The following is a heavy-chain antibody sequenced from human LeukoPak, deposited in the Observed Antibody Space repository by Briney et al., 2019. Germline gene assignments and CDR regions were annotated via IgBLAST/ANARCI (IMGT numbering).Heavy chain of an antibody. CDR2: INPSGVST. CDR3: AREPVSGGFDY. CDR1: GYTFTSYY. V-gene: IGHV1-46*01. Sequence: ASVKVSCKASGYTFTSYYMHWVRQAPGQGLEWMGIINPSGVSTSYAQKFQGRVTMTRDTSTSTVYMELRSLRSEDTAVYYCAREPVSGGFDYWGQGTLVTVSS. J-gene: IGHJ4*02. D-gene: IGHD5-12*01.